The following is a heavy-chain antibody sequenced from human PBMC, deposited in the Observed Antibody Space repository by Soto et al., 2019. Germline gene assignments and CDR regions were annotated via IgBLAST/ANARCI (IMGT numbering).Heavy chain of an antibody. Sequence: GGSLRLSCAASGFTFSSYAMHWVRQAPGKGLEWVAVISYDGSNKYYADSVKGRFTISRDNSKNTLYLQMNSLRAEDTAVYYCAREPYYIQFTFDYWGQGTLVTVSS. V-gene: IGHV3-30-3*01. CDR1: GFTFSSYA. J-gene: IGHJ4*02. D-gene: IGHD1-26*01. CDR2: ISYDGSNK. CDR3: AREPYYIQFTFDY.